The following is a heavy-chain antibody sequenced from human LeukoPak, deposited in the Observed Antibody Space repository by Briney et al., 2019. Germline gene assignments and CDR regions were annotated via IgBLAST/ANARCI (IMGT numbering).Heavy chain of an antibody. CDR2: ISVRSNYR. CDR1: GYTFSDFS. J-gene: IGHJ4*02. V-gene: IGHV3-21*01. Sequence: GGSLTLSCAASGYTFSDFSVNWARQAPGKGLEWVSSISVRSNYRYYADSVGGRFTISRDDARDSLFLQMNSLRAEDTAVYFCVRLRRNNDRSGYYYYYDYWGQGTLVTVSS. D-gene: IGHD3-22*01. CDR3: VRLRRNNDRSGYYYYYDY.